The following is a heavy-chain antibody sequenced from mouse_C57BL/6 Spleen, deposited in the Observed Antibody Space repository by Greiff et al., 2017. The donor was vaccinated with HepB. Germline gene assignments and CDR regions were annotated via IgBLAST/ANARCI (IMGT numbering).Heavy chain of an antibody. J-gene: IGHJ2*01. CDR2: INPNNGGT. Sequence: EVQLQQSGPELVKPGASVKMSCKASGYTFTDYNMHWVKQSHGKSLEWIGYINPNNGGTSYNQKFKGKATLTVNKSSSTAYMELRSLTSEDSAVYYCAREGPFTTVVKYYFDYWGQGTTLTVSS. V-gene: IGHV1-22*01. CDR3: AREGPFTTVVKYYFDY. D-gene: IGHD1-1*01. CDR1: GYTFTDYN.